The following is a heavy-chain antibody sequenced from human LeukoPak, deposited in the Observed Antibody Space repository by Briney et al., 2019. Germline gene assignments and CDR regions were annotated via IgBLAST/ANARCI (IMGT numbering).Heavy chain of an antibody. CDR3: AKDPVAYGSGGTYYFDY. Sequence: GGSLRLSCAASGFTFSNYAMHWVRQAPGKGLEWVSVIYSGGSTYYADSVKGRFTISRDNSKNTLYLQMNSLRAEDTAVYYCAKDPVAYGSGGTYYFDYWGQGPLVTVSS. D-gene: IGHD3-10*01. CDR2: IYSGGST. V-gene: IGHV3-53*01. J-gene: IGHJ4*02. CDR1: GFTFSNYA.